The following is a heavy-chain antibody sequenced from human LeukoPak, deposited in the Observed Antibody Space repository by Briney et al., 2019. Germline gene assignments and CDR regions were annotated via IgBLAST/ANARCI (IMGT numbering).Heavy chain of an antibody. J-gene: IGHJ4*02. CDR1: GYTFTSYD. V-gene: IGHV1-8*01. D-gene: IGHD3-10*01. CDR3: ARGEVSGVRGYYDPFDY. Sequence: ASVKVSCKASGYTFTSYDINWVRQATGQGLEWMGWMNPNSGNTGYAQKFQGRVTMTGNTSISTAYMELSSLRSEDTAVYYCARGEVSGVRGYYDPFDYWGQGTLVTVSS. CDR2: MNPNSGNT.